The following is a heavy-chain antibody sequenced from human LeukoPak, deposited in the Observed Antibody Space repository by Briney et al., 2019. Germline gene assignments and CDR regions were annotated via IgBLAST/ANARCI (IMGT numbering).Heavy chain of an antibody. J-gene: IGHJ4*02. V-gene: IGHV5-51*01. Sequence: GESLKISCKISGDRLTNNWIGWVRQVPGKGLEWMGIIYPGNSDTRYSPLFQGQVTLSVDRSISTAYLHWSGLKASDTAIYYCARFALTSSVHYWGQGTLVTVSS. CDR3: ARFALTSSVHY. D-gene: IGHD6-25*01. CDR1: GDRLTNNW. CDR2: IYPGNSDT.